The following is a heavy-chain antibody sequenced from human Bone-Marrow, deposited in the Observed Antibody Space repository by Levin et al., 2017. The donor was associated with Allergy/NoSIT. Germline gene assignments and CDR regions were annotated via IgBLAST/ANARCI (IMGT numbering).Heavy chain of an antibody. D-gene: IGHD2-15*01. J-gene: IGHJ4*02. CDR3: ARRYCSGGSCYRDY. CDR2: INTYSGAT. V-gene: IGHV1-2*02. CDR1: GYTFSDYY. Sequence: ASVKVSCKASGYTFSDYYIQWVRQAPGQGLEWMGWINTYSGATNYAQKFQGRVTMTRDTSISTVYMELSRLTSDDTAVFYCARRYCSGGSCYRDYWGQGTLVTVSS.